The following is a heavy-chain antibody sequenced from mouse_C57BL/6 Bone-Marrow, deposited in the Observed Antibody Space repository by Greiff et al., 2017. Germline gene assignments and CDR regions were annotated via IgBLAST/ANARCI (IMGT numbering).Heavy chain of an antibody. CDR3: ARGGRLVYFDY. CDR2: IYPSDSET. Sequence: QVQLKQPGAELVRPGSSVKLSCKASGYTFTSYWMDWVKQRPGQGLEWIGNIYPSDSETHYNQKFKDKATLTVDKSSSTAYMQLSSLTSEDSAVYYCARGGRLVYFDYWGQGTTLTVSS. J-gene: IGHJ2*01. CDR1: GYTFTSYW. V-gene: IGHV1-61*01. D-gene: IGHD3-3*01.